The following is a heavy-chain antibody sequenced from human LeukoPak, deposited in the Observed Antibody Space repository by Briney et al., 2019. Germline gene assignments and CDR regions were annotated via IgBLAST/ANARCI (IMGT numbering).Heavy chain of an antibody. V-gene: IGHV4-59*08. CDR3: ARYYDRTGFDY. J-gene: IGHJ4*02. Sequence: PSETLSLTCTVSNGSVRSYYWSWVRQSPGKGLEWIGYIYYSGSTNYNPSPKSRVTISIHTSRNQFSLMLSSVTAADTAIYYCARYYDRTGFDYWGQGTLVTVSS. CDR2: IYYSGST. CDR1: NGSVRSYY. D-gene: IGHD3-16*01.